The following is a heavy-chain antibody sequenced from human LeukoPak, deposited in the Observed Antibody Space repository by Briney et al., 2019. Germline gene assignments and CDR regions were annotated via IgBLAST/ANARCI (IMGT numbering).Heavy chain of an antibody. CDR3: ARDPRTPLYCSSTSCYKGAWFDP. J-gene: IGHJ5*02. D-gene: IGHD2-2*02. V-gene: IGHV4-59*01. CDR1: GGSISSYY. Sequence: PSETLSLTCTVSGGSISSYYWSWIRQPPGRGLEWIGYIYYSGSTNYNPSLKSRVTISVDTSKNQFSLKLSSVTAADTAVYYCARDPRTPLYCSSTSCYKGAWFDPWGQGTLVTVSS. CDR2: IYYSGST.